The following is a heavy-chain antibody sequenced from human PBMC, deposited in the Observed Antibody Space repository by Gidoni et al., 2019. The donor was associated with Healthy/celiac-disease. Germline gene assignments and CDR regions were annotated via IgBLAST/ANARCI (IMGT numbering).Heavy chain of an antibody. CDR1: GFTFSSYA. D-gene: IGHD5-12*01. CDR3: ASYIGYDKPPSDY. J-gene: IGHJ4*02. CDR2: ISGSGGST. V-gene: IGHV3-23*01. Sequence: EVQLLESGGGLVQPGGSLRLSCAASGFTFSSYAMRWVRQAPGKGLEWVSAISGSGGSTYYADSVKGRFTISRDNSKNTLYLQMNSLRAEDTAVYYCASYIGYDKPPSDYWGQGTLVTVSS.